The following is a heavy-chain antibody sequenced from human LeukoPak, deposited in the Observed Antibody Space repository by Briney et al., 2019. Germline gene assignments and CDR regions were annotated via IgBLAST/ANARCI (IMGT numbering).Heavy chain of an antibody. CDR2: ISYDGSNK. J-gene: IGHJ4*02. CDR1: GFTFSSYA. D-gene: IGHD3-22*01. CDR3: ARDRRPRITMIVVVIPQSPNY. Sequence: GGSLRLSCAASGFTFSSYAMHWVRQAPGKGLEWVAVISYDGSNKYYADSVKGRFTISRDNSKNTLYLQMSSLRAEDTAVYYCARDRRPRITMIVVVIPQSPNYWGQGTLVTVSS. V-gene: IGHV3-30-3*01.